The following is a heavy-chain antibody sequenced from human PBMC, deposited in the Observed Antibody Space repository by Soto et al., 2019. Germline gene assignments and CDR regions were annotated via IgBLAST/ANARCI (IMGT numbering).Heavy chain of an antibody. V-gene: IGHV1-18*01. J-gene: IGHJ6*03. CDR2: SSTYNGNT. CDR3: VRDHHDFSSDYHYYHMDV. Sequence: QAQLVQSGAEMKKPGASVKVSCKASGYTLSNYGSSWVRQAPGQGLEWMGWSSTYNGNTKYAKKFQGRVTMTTDTATSTAYMELRSLRSDDTAVYYCVRDHHDFSSDYHYYHMDVWGKGTTVTVSS. CDR1: GYTLSNYG. D-gene: IGHD3-3*01.